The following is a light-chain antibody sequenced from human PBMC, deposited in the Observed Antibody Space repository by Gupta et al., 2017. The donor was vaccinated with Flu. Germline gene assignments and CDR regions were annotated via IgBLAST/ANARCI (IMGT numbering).Light chain of an antibody. CDR3: QQDCSSWSS. J-gene: IGKJ2*03. Sequence: IVLTQSPGTLSLSPGDIASLSCRASQRVAGNSLAWYQQKPGQAPRLLIYGASSRATGTPDRFSGSGSGTDCTLTISRVEPEDCAVYYCQQDCSSWSSFGQGTKLDFK. V-gene: IGKV3-20*01. CDR1: QRVAGNS. CDR2: GAS.